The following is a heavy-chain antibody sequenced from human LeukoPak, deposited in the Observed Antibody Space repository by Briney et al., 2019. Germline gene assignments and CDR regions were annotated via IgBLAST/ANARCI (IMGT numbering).Heavy chain of an antibody. D-gene: IGHD2-2*01. J-gene: IGHJ6*02. CDR3: ARDPGLVVPYQLLFYYYYGMDV. CDR1: GYTFTSYG. Sequence: ASVKVSCKASGYTFTSYGISWVRQAPGQGLEWMGWISAYNGNTNYAQKLQGRVHEHSLHGAGSLRSDDTAVYYCARDPGLVVPYQLLFYYYYGMDVWGQGTTVTVSS. V-gene: IGHV1-18*01. CDR2: ISAYNGNT.